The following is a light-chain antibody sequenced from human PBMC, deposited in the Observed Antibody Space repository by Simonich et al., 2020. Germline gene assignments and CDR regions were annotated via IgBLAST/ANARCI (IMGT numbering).Light chain of an antibody. CDR1: QGISRY. V-gene: IGKV1-8*01. CDR3: QQYYSYPRT. J-gene: IGKJ2*01. CDR2: AAS. Sequence: AIRMTQSPSSLSASTGDRVTITCRASQGISRYLAWYQQKPGKAPKLLIYAASTLQSGVPSRFSGSGSWTDFTLTISCLQSEDFATYYCQQYYSYPRTFGQGTKLEIK.